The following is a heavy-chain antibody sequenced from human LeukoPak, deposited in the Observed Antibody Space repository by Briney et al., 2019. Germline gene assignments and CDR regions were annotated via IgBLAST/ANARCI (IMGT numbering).Heavy chain of an antibody. J-gene: IGHJ5*01. D-gene: IGHD1-26*01. CDR2: VSNSGGST. Sequence: PGGCVRLSCASSGFIFSYYGMSWVRQAPGRGREGVSVVSNSGGSTYYADYVKGRITISRVNSDNTLSLQMHSLRVEDTAVYYCASRGSTTYKWFASWGQGTLVTVSS. CDR1: GFIFSYYG. V-gene: IGHV3-23*01. CDR3: ASRGSTTYKWFAS.